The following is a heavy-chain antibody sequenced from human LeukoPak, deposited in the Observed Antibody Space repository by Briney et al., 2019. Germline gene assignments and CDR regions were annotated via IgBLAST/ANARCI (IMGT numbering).Heavy chain of an antibody. CDR2: ISSSSSYI. CDR3: AKDLYYGSGSYGAFDI. D-gene: IGHD3-10*01. J-gene: IGHJ3*02. CDR1: GFTFSSYS. V-gene: IGHV3-21*01. Sequence: GGSLRLSCAASGFTFSSYSMNWVRQAPGKGLEWVSSISSSSSYIYYADSVKGRFTISRDNAKNSLYLQMNSLRAEDTAVYYCAKDLYYGSGSYGAFDIWGQGTMVTVSS.